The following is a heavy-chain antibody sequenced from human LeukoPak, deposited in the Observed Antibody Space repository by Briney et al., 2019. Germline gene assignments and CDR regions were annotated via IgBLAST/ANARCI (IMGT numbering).Heavy chain of an antibody. CDR3: AKWVDCSGGSRHEGIFDY. Sequence: PGGSLRLSCAASGFTFSSYAMSWVRQAPGKGLEWVSAISGSGGSTCYADSVKGRFTISRDNSKNTLYLQMNSLRAEDTAVYYCAKWVDCSGGSRHEGIFDYWGQGTLVTVSS. D-gene: IGHD2-15*01. J-gene: IGHJ4*02. CDR2: ISGSGGST. V-gene: IGHV3-23*01. CDR1: GFTFSSYA.